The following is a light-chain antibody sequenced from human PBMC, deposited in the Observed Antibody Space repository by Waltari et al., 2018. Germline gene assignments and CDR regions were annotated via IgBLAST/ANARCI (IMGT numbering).Light chain of an antibody. V-gene: IGLV1-47*01. CDR3: ATWDDSLGGFYV. J-gene: IGLJ1*01. Sequence: QSVLTQSSPTSGPPGQRVSISCSATSSNIGSNSVSWYQHLPGAAPKLLIYASDQRPSGVPDRFSGSKSGTSASLAISGLRSEDEADCYCATWDDSLGGFYVFGTGTKVTVL. CDR2: ASD. CDR1: SSNIGSNS.